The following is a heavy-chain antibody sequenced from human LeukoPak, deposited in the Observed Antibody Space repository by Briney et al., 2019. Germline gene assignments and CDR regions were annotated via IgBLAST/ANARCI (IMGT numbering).Heavy chain of an antibody. CDR2: IIPIFGTA. CDR3: ARGLQSITIFDYYYYGMDV. Sequence: ASVRVSCKASGGTFSSYAISWVRQAPGQGLEWMGGIIPIFGTANYAQKFQGRVTITADESTSTAYMELSSLRSEDTAVYYCARGLQSITIFDYYYYGMDVWGQGTTVTVSS. D-gene: IGHD3-3*01. V-gene: IGHV1-69*01. CDR1: GGTFSSYA. J-gene: IGHJ6*02.